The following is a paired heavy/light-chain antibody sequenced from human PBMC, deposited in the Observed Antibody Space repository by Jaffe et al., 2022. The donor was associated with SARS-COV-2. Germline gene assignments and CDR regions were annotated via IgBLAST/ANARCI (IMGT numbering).Heavy chain of an antibody. J-gene: IGHJ4*02. V-gene: IGHV3-23*04. D-gene: IGHD2-2*01. CDR1: GFTFSSYA. CDR2: ISGSGGNT. CDR3: AKGSCGSTSCFSRCDY. Sequence: EVQLVESGGGLVQPGGSLRLSCAASGFTFSSYAMSWVRQAPGQGLEWVSRISGSGGNTYYADSVKGRFTISRDNSKSTLYLQMNSLRAEDTAVYYCAKGSCGSTSCFSRCDYWGQGTLVTVSS.
Light chain of an antibody. Sequence: QSALTQPASVSESPGQSITISCTGTSSDIGYYNYVSWYQQHPGKAPKLMIYDVTNRPSGVSNRFSGSKSGNTASLTISGLQAEDEADYYCSSYTSSSTYVFGTGTTVTVL. J-gene: IGLJ1*01. CDR3: SSYTSSSTYV. V-gene: IGLV2-14*01. CDR1: SSDIGYYNY. CDR2: DVT.